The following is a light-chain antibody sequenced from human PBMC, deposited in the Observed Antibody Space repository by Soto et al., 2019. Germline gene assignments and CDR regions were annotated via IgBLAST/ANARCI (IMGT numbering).Light chain of an antibody. J-gene: IGLJ1*01. CDR2: EVT. CDR3: CSYVDSSTVYV. V-gene: IGLV2-8*01. Sequence: QSALTQPPSASGFPGQSVTISCTGTSSDVGYYDYVSWYQQHPGKAPKLVIYEVTKRPSGVPDRVSASKSGNTASLTVSGLRAEDEADYYCCSYVDSSTVYVFGTGTKVTVL. CDR1: SSDVGYYDY.